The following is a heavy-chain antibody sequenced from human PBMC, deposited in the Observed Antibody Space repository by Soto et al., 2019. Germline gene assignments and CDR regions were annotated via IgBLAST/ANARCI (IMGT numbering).Heavy chain of an antibody. Sequence: GSLRLSCAASGFTVSSNDMSWVRQAPGKGLEWVSVIYSGGSTYYADSVKGRFTISRDNSKNTLYLQMNSLRAEDTAVYYCARGLASSALYYFDYWGQGTLVTVSS. D-gene: IGHD6-19*01. V-gene: IGHV3-53*01. CDR1: GFTVSSND. J-gene: IGHJ4*02. CDR2: IYSGGST. CDR3: ARGLASSALYYFDY.